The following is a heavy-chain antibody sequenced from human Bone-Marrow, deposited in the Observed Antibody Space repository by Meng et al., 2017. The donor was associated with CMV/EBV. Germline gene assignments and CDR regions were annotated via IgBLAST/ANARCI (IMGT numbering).Heavy chain of an antibody. J-gene: IGHJ2*01. V-gene: IGHV1-46*01. CDR1: GYTFTSYY. CDR3: ARGYSSGWRYWYFDL. Sequence: VELVQSGAEVKKPGASVKVSCKASGYTFTSYYMHWVRQAPGQGLEWMGIINPSGGSTSYAQKFQGRVTMTRDTSTSTVYMELSSLRSEDTAVYYCARGYSSGWRYWYFDLWGRGTLVTVSS. CDR2: INPSGGST. D-gene: IGHD6-19*01.